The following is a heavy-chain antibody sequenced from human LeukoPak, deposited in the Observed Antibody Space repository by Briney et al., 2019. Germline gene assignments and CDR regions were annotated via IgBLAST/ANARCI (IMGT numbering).Heavy chain of an antibody. J-gene: IGHJ4*02. CDR1: GGSISSGSYY. V-gene: IGHV4-61*02. Sequence: SQTLSLTCTVSGGSISSGSYYWSWIRQPAGKGLEWIGRIYTSGSTNYNPSLKSRVTISVDTSKNQFSLKLSSVTAADTAAYYCARRGYSSSWYWGQGTLVTVSS. CDR2: IYTSGST. CDR3: ARRGYSSSWY. D-gene: IGHD6-13*01.